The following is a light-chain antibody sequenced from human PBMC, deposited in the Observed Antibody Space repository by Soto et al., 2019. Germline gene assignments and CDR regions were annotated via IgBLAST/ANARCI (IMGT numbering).Light chain of an antibody. CDR1: QSVSSN. CDR3: QQYNNRPIT. CDR2: GAS. J-gene: IGKJ5*01. V-gene: IGKV3-15*01. Sequence: EIVMTQSPATLSVSPGERATLSCRASQSVSSNLAWYRQKPGQAPRLLIYGASTRATGIPARFSGSGSGTEFTLTISSLQSEDFAVYFCQQYNNRPITFGQGTRLEIK.